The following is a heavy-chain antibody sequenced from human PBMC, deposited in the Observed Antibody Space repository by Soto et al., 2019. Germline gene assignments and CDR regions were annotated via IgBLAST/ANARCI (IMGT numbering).Heavy chain of an antibody. CDR1: GFSLTTRGVG. V-gene: IGHV2-5*02. J-gene: IGHJ4*02. CDR3: ANRPRGYSYHFDY. D-gene: IGHD5-18*01. Sequence: QITLKESGPTLVKPTQTLTLTCTFSGFSLTTRGVGVGWIRQPPGKGLEWLALIYWDGDEGYSPSLNSRLTITKDTCKNQVVLTITNKQPGDTTKYYCANRPRGYSYHFDYWGQGTLVTVSS. CDR2: IYWDGDE.